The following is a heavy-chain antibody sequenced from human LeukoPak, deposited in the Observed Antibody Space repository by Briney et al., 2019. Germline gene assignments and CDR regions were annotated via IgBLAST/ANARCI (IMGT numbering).Heavy chain of an antibody. J-gene: IGHJ6*02. D-gene: IGHD6-13*01. Sequence: SETLSLTCTVSGYSISSGYYWGWIRQPPGKGLEWIGSIYHSGSTYYNPSLKSRVTISVDTSKNQFSLKLSSVTAADTAVYYCARDRLAAAPYYYYYGMDVWGQGTTVTVSS. CDR1: GYSISSGYY. V-gene: IGHV4-38-2*02. CDR3: ARDRLAAAPYYYYYGMDV. CDR2: IYHSGST.